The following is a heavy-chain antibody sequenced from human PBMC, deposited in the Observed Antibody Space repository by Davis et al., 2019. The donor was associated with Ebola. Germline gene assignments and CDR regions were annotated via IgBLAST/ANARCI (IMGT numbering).Heavy chain of an antibody. CDR1: GYTFTDYA. CDR2: INPGTGKI. J-gene: IGHJ3*01. D-gene: IGHD3-3*01. CDR3: ARTADRWSGRPVFDV. Sequence: ASVKVSCKASGYTFTDYAIHWVRQAPEQRLQWMGWINPGTGKIKYSEDIQGRVTFSRDTFADTVYMEVRSLKYEDKALYYCARTADRWSGRPVFDVWGQGTMVTVSS. V-gene: IGHV1-3*01.